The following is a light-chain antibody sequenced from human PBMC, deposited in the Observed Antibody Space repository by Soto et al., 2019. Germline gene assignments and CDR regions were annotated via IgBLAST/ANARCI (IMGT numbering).Light chain of an antibody. V-gene: IGLV2-14*01. CDR1: SSDVGGSNY. CDR3: SSFGGSSTR. J-gene: IGLJ2*01. Sequence: QSVLTQPASVSGSPGQSITISCTGTSSDVGGSNYVSWYQQHPGEAPKLMIYDVSYRPSGISNRFSGSKSGNTASLTIYRLQAEDEADYFCSSFGGSSTRFGGGTKLTVL. CDR2: DVS.